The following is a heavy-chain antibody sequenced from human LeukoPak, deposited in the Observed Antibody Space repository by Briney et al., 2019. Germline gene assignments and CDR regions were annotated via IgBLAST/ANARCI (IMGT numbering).Heavy chain of an antibody. Sequence: PGGSLRLSCAASGFTFSSYGMYWVRQAPGKGLEWVSGINWNGGSTGYADSVKGRFTISRDNAKNSLYLQMNSLRAEDTAVYYCAELGITMIGGVWGKGTAVTISS. CDR1: GFTFSSYG. CDR2: INWNGGST. CDR3: AELGITMIGGV. V-gene: IGHV3-20*04. D-gene: IGHD3-10*02. J-gene: IGHJ6*04.